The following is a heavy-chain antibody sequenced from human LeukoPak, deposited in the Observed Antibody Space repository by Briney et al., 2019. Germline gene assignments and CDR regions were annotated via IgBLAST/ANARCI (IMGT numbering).Heavy chain of an antibody. CDR2: IDTSGST. D-gene: IGHD3-10*01. J-gene: IGHJ4*02. Sequence: SETLSLTCTVSGGSISSYYWSWIRQPAGKGLEWIGRIDTSGSTNYNPSLKSRVTMSVDTSKNQFSLKLSSVTAADTALYYCARAPRGDPSLTGYFDYWGRGTLVTVSS. CDR3: ARAPRGDPSLTGYFDY. V-gene: IGHV4-4*07. CDR1: GGSISSYY.